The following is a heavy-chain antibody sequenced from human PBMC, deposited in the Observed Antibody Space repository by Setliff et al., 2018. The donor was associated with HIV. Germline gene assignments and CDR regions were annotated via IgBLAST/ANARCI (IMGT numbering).Heavy chain of an antibody. V-gene: IGHV4-39*02. J-gene: IGHJ5*02. Sequence: SETLSLTCTVSGGSISSSSYYWGWIRQPPGKGLEWIGSIYYSGSTSYNPSLKSRVTISVDTSKNQFSLKLSSVTAADTAVYYCARDIQAAGTGWFDPWGQGTLVTVSS. CDR3: ARDIQAAGTGWFDP. CDR1: GGSISSSSYY. CDR2: IYYSGST. D-gene: IGHD6-13*01.